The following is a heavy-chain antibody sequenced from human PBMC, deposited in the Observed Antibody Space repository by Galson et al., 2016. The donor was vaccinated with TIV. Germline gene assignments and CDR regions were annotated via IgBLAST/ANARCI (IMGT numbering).Heavy chain of an antibody. CDR2: INPIFGTA. V-gene: IGHV1-69*06. Sequence: SVKVSCQASGGTFSNFVISWVRQAPGQGLEWMGSINPIFGTANYAQKFQGRVTITADTSKSTIYMELNSLRSEDTAVYYCARGRGYYFGSGSSYFDYWVQGSLVTVSS. CDR1: GGTFSNFV. J-gene: IGHJ4*02. CDR3: ARGRGYYFGSGSSYFDY. D-gene: IGHD3-10*01.